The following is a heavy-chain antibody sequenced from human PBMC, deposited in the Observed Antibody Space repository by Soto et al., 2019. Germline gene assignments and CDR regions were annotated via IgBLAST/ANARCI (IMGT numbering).Heavy chain of an antibody. CDR2: ISSDESTV. V-gene: IGHV3-11*01. CDR1: GFTFRNYF. CDR3: ATLTAPSDY. J-gene: IGHJ4*02. Sequence: QVQLVESGGGLVKPGGSLRLSCVASGFTFRNYFMNWIRQAPGKGPEWLSYISSDESTVFYADSVKGRFTTSRDNAKNSVYLQMNSLRAEDTAVYYCATLTAPSDYRGQGSLVTVSS. D-gene: IGHD2-21*02.